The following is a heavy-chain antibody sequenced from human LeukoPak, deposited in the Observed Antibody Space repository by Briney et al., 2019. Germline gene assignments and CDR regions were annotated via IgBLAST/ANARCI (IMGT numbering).Heavy chain of an antibody. CDR2: MYTSGST. V-gene: IGHV4-61*02. CDR3: TRSRERYCTSGSCYIDLQAR. CDR1: GGSISSGYYY. Sequence: SQTLSLTCTVSGGSISSGYYYWSWIRQPAGKGLEWIGRMYTSGSTEYNPSLNSRVTISVDASKNQFSLKLSSVTAADTAVYYCTRSRERYCTSGSCYIDLQARWGQGTLVTVSS. D-gene: IGHD2-2*02. J-gene: IGHJ4*02.